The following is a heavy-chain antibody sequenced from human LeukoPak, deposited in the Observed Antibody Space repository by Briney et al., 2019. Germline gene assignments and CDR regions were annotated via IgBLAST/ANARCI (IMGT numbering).Heavy chain of an antibody. CDR1: GGSINTPNYY. J-gene: IGHJ4*02. CDR3: ARESFGGSPLVH. D-gene: IGHD2-15*01. Sequence: SETLFLTCTVSGGSINTPNYYWGWIRQTPGKGLEWIGNIFYSGSTYYNPSLKSRVTISVDTSKSQFSLKLSSVTAADTAVYYCARESFGGSPLVHWGQGTLVTVSS. CDR2: IFYSGST. V-gene: IGHV4-39*07.